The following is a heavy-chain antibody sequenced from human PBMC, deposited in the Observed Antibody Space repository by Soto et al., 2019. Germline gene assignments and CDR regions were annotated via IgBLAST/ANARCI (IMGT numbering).Heavy chain of an antibody. Sequence: QITLKESGPTLVKPTQTLTLTCTFSGFSLSTSGVGVGWIRQPPGKALEWLALIYWDDDKRYSPSLKSRLTITKDPPKNQVVLTMTNMDPVDTATYYCAHRSVRGVTPYWYFDLWGRGTLVTVSS. CDR2: IYWDDDK. CDR3: AHRSVRGVTPYWYFDL. V-gene: IGHV2-5*02. J-gene: IGHJ2*01. CDR1: GFSLSTSGVG. D-gene: IGHD3-10*01.